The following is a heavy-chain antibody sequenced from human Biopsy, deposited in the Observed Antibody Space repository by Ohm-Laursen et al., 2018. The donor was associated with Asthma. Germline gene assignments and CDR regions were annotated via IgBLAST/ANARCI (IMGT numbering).Heavy chain of an antibody. V-gene: IGHV4-39*01. CDR2: IDQSGYT. J-gene: IGHJ4*02. D-gene: IGHD1-7*01. Sequence: SDTLSLTCSLSSGSGGYMRSGNYYWGWIRQPPGKGLEWIGEIDQSGYTNYNPSLKSRVTISADTSKNQFHLNLSSVTAADTAGYSCARLRIEGTSPYYFDYWGQGILVTVSS. CDR3: ARLRIEGTSPYYFDY. CDR1: SGSGGYMRSGNYY.